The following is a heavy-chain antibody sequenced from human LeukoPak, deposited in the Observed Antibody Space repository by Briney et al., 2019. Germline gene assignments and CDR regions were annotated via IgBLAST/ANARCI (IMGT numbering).Heavy chain of an antibody. Sequence: GGSLRLSCAASGFTFSSYAMSWVRQAPGRGLEWVSAISGSGGSTYYADSVKGRFTISRDNSKNTLYLQMNSLRAEDTAVYYCAKGDYGDYNYYFDYWGQGTLVTVSS. CDR2: ISGSGGST. CDR1: GFTFSSYA. V-gene: IGHV3-23*01. D-gene: IGHD4-17*01. CDR3: AKGDYGDYNYYFDY. J-gene: IGHJ4*02.